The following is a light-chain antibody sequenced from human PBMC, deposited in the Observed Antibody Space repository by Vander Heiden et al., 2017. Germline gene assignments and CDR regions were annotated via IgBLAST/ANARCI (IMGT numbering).Light chain of an antibody. CDR3: QQYNSYSMLT. V-gene: IGKV1-5*03. Sequence: DIQMTQSPSTLSASVGDRVTITCRASQSISSWLAWYQQKPGKAPKLLIYKAFSLESGVPSRFSGSGYGTEFTLTISSLQPDDFAPYYCQQYNSYSMLTFGGGTKVEIK. CDR1: QSISSW. J-gene: IGKJ4*01. CDR2: KAF.